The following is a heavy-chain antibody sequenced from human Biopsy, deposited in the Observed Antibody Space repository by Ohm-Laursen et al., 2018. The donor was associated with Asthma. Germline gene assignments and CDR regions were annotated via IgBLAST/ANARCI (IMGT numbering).Heavy chain of an antibody. CDR1: GGTFNAYV. V-gene: IGHV1-69*13. CDR3: ARKAGSCISRTCYSLDF. J-gene: IGHJ4*02. Sequence: VKVSCKSLGGTFNAYVIGWVRQAPGQGLEWLGGINSVFGTTTYPQKFQDRVTITADDSTSTVYMELSSLRSEDTAVYYCARKAGSCISRTCYSLDFWGQGTLVTVSS. D-gene: IGHD2-2*01. CDR2: INSVFGTT.